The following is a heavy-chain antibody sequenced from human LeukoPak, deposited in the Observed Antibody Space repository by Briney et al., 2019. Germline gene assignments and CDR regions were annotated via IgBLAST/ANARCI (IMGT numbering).Heavy chain of an antibody. CDR2: ISGSGGST. Sequence: AGGSLRLSCAASGFTFSSYSMSWVRQAPGKGLEWVSGISGSGGSTYYADSVKGRFTISRDNSKNTLYLQMNSLRAEDTAVYYCAKDRSGSRPYYFDYWGQGTLVTVSS. D-gene: IGHD6-13*01. CDR3: AKDRSGSRPYYFDY. V-gene: IGHV3-23*01. J-gene: IGHJ4*02. CDR1: GFTFSSYS.